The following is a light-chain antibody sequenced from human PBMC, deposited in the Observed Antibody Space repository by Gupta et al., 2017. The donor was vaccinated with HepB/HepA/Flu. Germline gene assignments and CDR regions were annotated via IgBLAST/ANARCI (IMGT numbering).Light chain of an antibody. CDR1: SSDVGSYNY. CDR3: SSYTSSSTVV. CDR2: DVN. Sequence: QSALTQPASVSGSPGQSITISCTGTSSDVGSYNYVSWYQQYPGKVPKLMIYDVNNRPSGVSNRFSGSKSGNTASLTISGLQAEDEADYYCSSYTSSSTVVFGGGTKLAVL. J-gene: IGLJ2*01. V-gene: IGLV2-14*01.